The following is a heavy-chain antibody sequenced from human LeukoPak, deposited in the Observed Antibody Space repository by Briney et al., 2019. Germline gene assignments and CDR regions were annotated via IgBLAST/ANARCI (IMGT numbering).Heavy chain of an antibody. Sequence: PSETLSLTCAVYGGSFSGYCWNWIRQPAGKGLEWIGSIYYSGSTYYNPSLKSRVTISVDTSKNQFSLKLSSVTAADTAVYYCAGHEYNWNMGYWGQGTLVTVSS. D-gene: IGHD1-1*01. CDR2: IYYSGST. CDR3: AGHEYNWNMGY. J-gene: IGHJ4*02. V-gene: IGHV4-59*05. CDR1: GGSFSGYC.